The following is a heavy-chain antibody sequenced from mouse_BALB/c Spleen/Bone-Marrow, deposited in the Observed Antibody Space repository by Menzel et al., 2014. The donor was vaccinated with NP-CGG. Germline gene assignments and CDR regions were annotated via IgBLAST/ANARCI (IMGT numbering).Heavy chain of an antibody. D-gene: IGHD1-1*01. CDR3: ATYVGFAF. J-gene: IGHJ3*01. CDR2: INPSTGYI. V-gene: IGHV1-7*01. Sequence: QVQLQQSGAELAKPGASVKMSCKASGYTFTTYWMHWVKQRPGQGLEWIGYINPSTGYIEYNQKFKDKAALTADKSSSTAYMQLSSLTSEDSAVYYGATYVGFAFWGQGTLVTVSA. CDR1: GYTFTTYW.